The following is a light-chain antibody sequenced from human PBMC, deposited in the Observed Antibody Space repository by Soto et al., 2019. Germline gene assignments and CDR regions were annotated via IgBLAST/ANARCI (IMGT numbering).Light chain of an antibody. J-gene: IGLJ2*01. CDR1: NIGGKS. V-gene: IGLV3-21*04. Sequence: SYELTQEPSVSVAPGQTATITCAGHNIGGKSVQWYQQRSGQAPVLVIYYDKDRPSGIPERFSASNSGNTATLTVSRVAAEDEADYYCQVWDSQDQHVVFGGGTKLTVL. CDR2: YDK. CDR3: QVWDSQDQHVV.